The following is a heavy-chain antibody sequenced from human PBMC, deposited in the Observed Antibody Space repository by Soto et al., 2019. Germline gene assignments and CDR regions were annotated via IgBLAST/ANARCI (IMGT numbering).Heavy chain of an antibody. Sequence: QLQLVQSAAEVKKPGATVRVSCKAYGYPFIKYGISWIRQAPEQGLEWMGWIKGDSGYTNYAQKFQGRVTLTADTASGTAFMELRSLRRDDTAVYFCATSSDTGFDPWGQGTLVRVSS. CDR2: IKGDSGYT. J-gene: IGHJ5*02. CDR1: GYPFIKYG. D-gene: IGHD3-9*01. V-gene: IGHV1-18*04. CDR3: ATSSDTGFDP.